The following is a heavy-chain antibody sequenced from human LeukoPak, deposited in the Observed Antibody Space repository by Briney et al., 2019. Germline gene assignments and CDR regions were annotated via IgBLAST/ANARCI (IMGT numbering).Heavy chain of an antibody. CDR3: ATDIAAAGSLDY. J-gene: IGHJ4*02. CDR2: FDPGDGET. Sequence: ASVKVSCKVSGYTLTELSMHWVRQAPGKGLEWMGGFDPGDGETIYAQKFQGRVTMTEDTSTDTAYMELSSLRSEDTAVYYCATDIAAAGSLDYWGQGTLVTVSS. V-gene: IGHV1-24*01. CDR1: GYTLTELS. D-gene: IGHD6-13*01.